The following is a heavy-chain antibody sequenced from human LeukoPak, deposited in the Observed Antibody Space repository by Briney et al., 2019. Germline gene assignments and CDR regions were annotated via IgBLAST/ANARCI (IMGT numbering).Heavy chain of an antibody. CDR2: IYYSGST. V-gene: IGHV4-59*01. J-gene: IGHJ5*02. Sequence: SGTLSLTCTVSGGSISSYYWSWIRQPPGKGLEWIGYIYYSGSTNYNPSLKSRVTISVDTSKNQFSLKLSSVTAADTAVYYCARDGGEDGYNWSWFDPWGQGTLVTVSS. CDR3: ARDGGEDGYNWSWFDP. CDR1: GGSISSYY. D-gene: IGHD5-24*01.